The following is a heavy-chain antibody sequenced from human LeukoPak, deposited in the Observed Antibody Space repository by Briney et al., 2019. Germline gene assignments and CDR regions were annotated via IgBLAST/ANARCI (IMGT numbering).Heavy chain of an antibody. J-gene: IGHJ6*03. CDR1: GYTFSSYW. D-gene: IGHD6-19*01. CDR2: INTDGRST. CDR3: ARARQYSSGWYYMDV. V-gene: IGHV3-74*01. Sequence: GGSLRLSCAASGYTFSSYWMHWVRQAPGKGLVWVSRINTDGRSTSYADSVKGRFTISRDNAKNTLYLQMNSLRVEDTAVYYCARARQYSSGWYYMDVWGKGTTVTVSS.